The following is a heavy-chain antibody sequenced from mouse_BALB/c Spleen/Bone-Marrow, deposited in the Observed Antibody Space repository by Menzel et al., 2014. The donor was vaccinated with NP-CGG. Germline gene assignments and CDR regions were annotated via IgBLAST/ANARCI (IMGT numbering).Heavy chain of an antibody. V-gene: IGHV1-7*01. CDR2: INPSTGYT. CDR3: ARPENYDAMGY. J-gene: IGHJ4*01. Sequence: SGAELAKPGASVKMSCKASGYTFTSYWMHWVKQRPGQGLEWIGYINPSTGYTEYNQKFKDKATLTADKSSSTAYMQLSSLTSEDSAVYYCARPENYDAMGYWGQGASVTVSS. CDR1: GYTFTSYW.